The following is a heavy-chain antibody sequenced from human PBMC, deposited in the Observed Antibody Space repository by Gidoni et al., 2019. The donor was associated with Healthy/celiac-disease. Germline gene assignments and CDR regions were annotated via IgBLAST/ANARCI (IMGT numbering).Heavy chain of an antibody. CDR2: IDPRDSYT. V-gene: IGHV5-10-1*03. CDR1: GYSFTRYW. CDR3: ARLTMVQGVDYYYYYYYMDV. D-gene: IGHD3-10*01. Sequence: EVQLVQSGAEVKKPGESLRISCKGSGYSFTRYWISWVRQMPGKGLEWMGRIDPRDSYTNYSPSFQGHVTISADKSISTAYLQWSSLKASDTAMYYCARLTMVQGVDYYYYYYYMDVWGKRDHGHRLL. J-gene: IGHJ6*03.